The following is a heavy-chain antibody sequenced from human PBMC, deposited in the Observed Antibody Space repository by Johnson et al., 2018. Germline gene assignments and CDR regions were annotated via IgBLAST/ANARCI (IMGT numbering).Heavy chain of an antibody. CDR1: GSTFSIYW. D-gene: IGHD5-12*01. CDR2: IDQDGSDK. J-gene: IGHJ3*02. Sequence: VQLVESGGGLVQPGGSLRLSCGVSGSTFSIYWMSWVRQAPGKGLEWVANIDQDGSDKYYVDSVKGLVSISRDNAKNSLLLQMHSRRAEDTDVYYWVKGGGAFDIWGQGTMVTVSS. CDR3: VKGGGAFDI. V-gene: IGHV3-7*01.